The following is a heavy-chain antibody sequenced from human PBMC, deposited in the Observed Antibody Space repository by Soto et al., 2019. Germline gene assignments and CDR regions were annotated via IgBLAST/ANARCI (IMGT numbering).Heavy chain of an antibody. D-gene: IGHD2-2*01. CDR2: ISGGGDRT. J-gene: IGHJ2*01. Sequence: EVQLLESGGGLVQPGGSLRLSCVGSGFTFINYAMNWVRQTPGKGLEWFSGISGGGDRTFDADYVKGRFTISRDNSKNTVNLQMNSLRADDTAVYYCARKVLGSTSRPDWWYFDLWGRGTLVTVSS. CDR3: ARKVLGSTSRPDWWYFDL. CDR1: GFTFINYA. V-gene: IGHV3-23*01.